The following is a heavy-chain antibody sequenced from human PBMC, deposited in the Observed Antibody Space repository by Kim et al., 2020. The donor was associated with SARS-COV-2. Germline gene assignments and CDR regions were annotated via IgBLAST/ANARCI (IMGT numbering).Heavy chain of an antibody. J-gene: IGHJ4*02. CDR2: ISGGTTLI. CDR3: ARDLFLPPDYFDY. CDR1: GFIFSSYS. Sequence: GGSLRLSCAASGFIFSSYSMNWVRQAPGKGLEWISYISGGTTLIFYADSVKGRFTISRDDAQNSLYLQMNSLRDEDTAMYYCARDLFLPPDYFDYWGRGTLVTVSS. V-gene: IGHV3-48*02.